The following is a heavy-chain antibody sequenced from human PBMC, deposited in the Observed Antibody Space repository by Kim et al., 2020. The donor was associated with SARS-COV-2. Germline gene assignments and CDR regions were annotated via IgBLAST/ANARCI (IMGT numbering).Heavy chain of an antibody. V-gene: IGHV3-15*01. Sequence: PGKGRFTISRDDSKNPVYLQMNSLKTEDTAVYYCASYLGDYCGGDGYSRVWGQGTTVTVSS. D-gene: IGHD2-21*02. J-gene: IGHJ6*02. CDR3: ASYLGDYCGGDGYSRV.